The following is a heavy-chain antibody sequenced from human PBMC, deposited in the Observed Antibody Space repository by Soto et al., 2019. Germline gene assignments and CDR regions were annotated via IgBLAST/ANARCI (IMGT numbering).Heavy chain of an antibody. Sequence: GPSVKVSCKASGGTFSSYAISWVRQSPGQGLEWMGGIIPIFGTANYAQKFQGRVTITADEYTSTAYMELSSLRSEDTAVYYCARGYSGSYGHAFDIWGQGTMVTVSS. CDR2: IIPIFGTA. V-gene: IGHV1-69*13. J-gene: IGHJ3*02. CDR1: GGTFSSYA. D-gene: IGHD1-26*01. CDR3: ARGYSGSYGHAFDI.